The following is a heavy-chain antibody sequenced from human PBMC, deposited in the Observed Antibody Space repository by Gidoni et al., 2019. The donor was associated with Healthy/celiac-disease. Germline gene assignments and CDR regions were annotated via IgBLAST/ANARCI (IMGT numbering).Heavy chain of an antibody. V-gene: IGHV3-64*02. J-gene: IGHJ4*02. CDR3: ARGSSSALWD. CDR1: GFTFSKSS. D-gene: IGHD3-3*01. CDR2: VNSDGSST. Sequence: EVQLVESGEGLVQPGGSLRLSCAASGFTFSKSSMQWVRQAPGKGLEYVSRVNSDGSSTDYADSVKGRFTISRDNSKDMLYLQMGSLRIEDVAVYYCARGSSSALWDWGQGTLVTVSS.